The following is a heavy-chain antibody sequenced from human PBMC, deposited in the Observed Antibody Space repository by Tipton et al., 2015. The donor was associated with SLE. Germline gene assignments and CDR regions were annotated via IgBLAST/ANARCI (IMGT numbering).Heavy chain of an antibody. CDR3: ARVGQSSSLGYFDY. CDR2: IRYDGLTK. Sequence: SLRLSCAASGFTFSTYGMHWVRQAPGKGLEWVAFIRYDGLTKYYTDSVKGRFTISRDNSKNTLYLQMSSLRAEDTAMYHCARVGQSSSLGYFDYWGQGTLVTVSS. D-gene: IGHD6-6*01. V-gene: IGHV3-30*02. J-gene: IGHJ4*02. CDR1: GFTFSTYG.